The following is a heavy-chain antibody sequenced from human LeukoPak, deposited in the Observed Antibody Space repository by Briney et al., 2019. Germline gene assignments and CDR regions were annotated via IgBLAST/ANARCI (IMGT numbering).Heavy chain of an antibody. Sequence: GASVKVSSKASGGTFSSYIISWVRQAPGQGLGWMGRIIPILGIANYAQKFQGRVTITADKSTSTAYMELSSLRSEDTAVYYCARGIRSSFAFDIWGQGTMVTVSS. V-gene: IGHV1-69*02. CDR1: GGTFSSYI. J-gene: IGHJ3*02. D-gene: IGHD2-21*01. CDR3: ARGIRSSFAFDI. CDR2: IIPILGIA.